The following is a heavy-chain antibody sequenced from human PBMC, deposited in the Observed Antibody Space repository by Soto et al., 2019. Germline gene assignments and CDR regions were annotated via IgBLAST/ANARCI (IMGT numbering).Heavy chain of an antibody. V-gene: IGHV3-30*03. J-gene: IGHJ4*02. CDR3: ARAYYFGSGTSYTLYY. CDR2: ISDDGVSK. CDR1: GFTFSNYG. Sequence: GGPLRLSCAASGFTFSNYGMHWVRQAPGKGLEWVAVISDDGVSKYYADSVQGRFTISRDNSESAVFLQMNSLRPDDTALYFCARAYYFGSGTSYTLYYWGQGTQVTVSS. D-gene: IGHD3-10*01.